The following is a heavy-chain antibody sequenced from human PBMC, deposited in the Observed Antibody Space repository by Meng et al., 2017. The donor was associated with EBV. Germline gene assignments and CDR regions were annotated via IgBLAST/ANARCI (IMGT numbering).Heavy chain of an antibody. CDR1: GYTFTSHW. D-gene: IGHD3-10*01. Sequence: QVQLVQSGVEVKKPGASVKVSCKASGYTFTSHWMHWVRQAPGQGLEWMGIINPSDGYTMYEQKFQGRVTVTADRPTATAYMVLRNLRSDDTAVYYCARGTPGRSYSDYWGPGTLVTVSS. J-gene: IGHJ4*02. V-gene: IGHV1-46*01. CDR2: INPSDGYT. CDR3: ARGTPGRSYSDY.